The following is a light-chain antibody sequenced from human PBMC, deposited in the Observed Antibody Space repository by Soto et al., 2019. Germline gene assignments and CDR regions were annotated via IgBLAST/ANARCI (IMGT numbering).Light chain of an antibody. V-gene: IGLV2-14*01. CDR1: SSDVGFYNY. CDR3: SSYAGSNNV. J-gene: IGLJ1*01. CDR2: EVT. Sequence: QSVLTQPASVSGSPGQSITISCTGTSSDVGFYNYVSWYQQHPGKGPKLIIYEVTNRPSGISNRFSGSKSGNTASLTISGLQAEDEADYYCSSYAGSNNVFGTGTKVTVL.